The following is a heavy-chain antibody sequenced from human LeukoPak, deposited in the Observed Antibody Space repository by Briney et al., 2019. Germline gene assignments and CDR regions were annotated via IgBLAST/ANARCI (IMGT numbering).Heavy chain of an antibody. Sequence: SETLSLTCTVSGGSISSYYWSWIRQPPGKGLEWIGYIFHSGSTNYNPSLKSRVTISVDKSKNQFSLKLSSVPAADTAVYYCAREGLWTAEITMVRGVDWGQGTLVTVSS. V-gene: IGHV4-59*12. CDR3: AREGLWTAEITMVRGVD. D-gene: IGHD3-10*01. J-gene: IGHJ4*02. CDR1: GGSISSYY. CDR2: IFHSGST.